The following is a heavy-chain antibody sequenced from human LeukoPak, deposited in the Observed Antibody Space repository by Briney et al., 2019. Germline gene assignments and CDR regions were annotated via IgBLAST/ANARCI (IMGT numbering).Heavy chain of an antibody. V-gene: IGHV3-7*01. CDR3: ARDGTAAGLYFDL. Sequence: PGGSLGLSCAVSGFTFSDYWMNWVRQAPGKGLEWVASISQNGGEKSYVDSVKGRFTISRDNPKNSLYLQMSSLRAEDTAVYYCARDGTAAGLYFDLWGQGTLVTVPS. CDR2: ISQNGGEK. J-gene: IGHJ4*01. CDR1: GFTFSDYW. D-gene: IGHD6-13*01.